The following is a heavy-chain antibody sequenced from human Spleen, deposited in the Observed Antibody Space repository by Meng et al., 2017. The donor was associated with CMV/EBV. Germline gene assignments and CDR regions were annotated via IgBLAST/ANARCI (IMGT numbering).Heavy chain of an antibody. CDR1: GFSLNTIGLG. V-gene: IGHV2-5*01. D-gene: IGHD3-22*01. CDR3: AHTPYDPSGYSPAFHI. CDR2: IYWNDDK. Sequence: SGPTLVKPTQTLTLTCTFSGFSLNTIGLGVGWIRQPPGKALEWLALIYWNDDKRCSPSLKNRLTISKDTSNNQVVLTMANMDPVDTATYSCAHTPYDPSGYSPAFHIWGQGTMVTVSS. J-gene: IGHJ3*02.